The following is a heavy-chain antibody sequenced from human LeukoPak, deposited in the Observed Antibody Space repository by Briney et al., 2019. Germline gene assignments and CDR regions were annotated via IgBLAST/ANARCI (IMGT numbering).Heavy chain of an antibody. V-gene: IGHV1-8*03. CDR2: MNPNSGNT. J-gene: IGHJ4*02. CDR1: GYTFTSYD. Sequence: ASVKVSCKASGYTFTSYDISWVRQATGQGLEWMGWMNPNSGNTGYAQKFQGRVTITRNTSISKAYMELSSLRSEDTAVYYCARGRGSSWPGNYWGQGTLVTVSS. D-gene: IGHD6-13*01. CDR3: ARGRGSSWPGNY.